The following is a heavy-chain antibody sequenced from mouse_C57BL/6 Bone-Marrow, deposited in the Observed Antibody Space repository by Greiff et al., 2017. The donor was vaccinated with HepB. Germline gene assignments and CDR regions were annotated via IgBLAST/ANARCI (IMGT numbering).Heavy chain of an antibody. D-gene: IGHD1-1*01. Sequence: QVQLQQSGAELARPGASVKLSCKASGYTFTSYGISWVKQRTGQGLEWIGEIYPRSGNTYYNEKFKGKATLTADKSSSTAYMELRSLTSEDSAVYFCASLYDYYGSSYYFDYWGQGTTLTVSS. CDR1: GYTFTSYG. CDR2: IYPRSGNT. V-gene: IGHV1-81*01. CDR3: ASLYDYYGSSYYFDY. J-gene: IGHJ2*01.